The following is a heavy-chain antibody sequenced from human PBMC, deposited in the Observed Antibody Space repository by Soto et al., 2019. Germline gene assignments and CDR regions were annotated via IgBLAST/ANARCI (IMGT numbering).Heavy chain of an antibody. CDR1: GFTVSSNY. CDR3: VRTGDYGDYFDY. D-gene: IGHD4-17*01. CDR2: IYSRGTT. Sequence: VQLVETGGGLIQPGGSLRLSCAISGFTVSSNYMSWVRQAPEKGLEWVLVIYSRGTTYYTDSVKGRLTISRDNSKNTLYLQMDRLRAEDTGVYYCVRTGDYGDYFDYWGQGTLVTVSS. J-gene: IGHJ4*02. V-gene: IGHV3-53*02.